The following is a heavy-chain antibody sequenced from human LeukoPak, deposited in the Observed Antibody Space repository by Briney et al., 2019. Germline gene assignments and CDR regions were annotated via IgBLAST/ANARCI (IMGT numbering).Heavy chain of an antibody. D-gene: IGHD3-16*01. Sequence: ASVKVSCKASGYTFTGYYIHWVRQAPGQGLEWMGWIDPNSGGTNYAQKFQGRVTMTRDTSTSTVYMELSSLRSEDTAVYYCAREREGEGATGWGQGTLVTVSS. CDR2: IDPNSGGT. CDR1: GYTFTGYY. J-gene: IGHJ4*02. V-gene: IGHV1-2*02. CDR3: AREREGEGATG.